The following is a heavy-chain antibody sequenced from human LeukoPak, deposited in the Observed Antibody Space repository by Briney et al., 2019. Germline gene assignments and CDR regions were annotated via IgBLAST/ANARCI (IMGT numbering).Heavy chain of an antibody. D-gene: IGHD6-19*01. CDR2: MNPNSGNT. Sequence: APVKVSCKASGYTFTSYDINWVRQATGQGLEWMGWMNPNSGNTGYAQKFQGRVTVTRNTSISTAYMELSSLRSEDTAVYYCARGFGYSSGWYYFDYWGQGTLVTVSS. CDR1: GYTFTSYD. CDR3: ARGFGYSSGWYYFDY. V-gene: IGHV1-8*01. J-gene: IGHJ4*02.